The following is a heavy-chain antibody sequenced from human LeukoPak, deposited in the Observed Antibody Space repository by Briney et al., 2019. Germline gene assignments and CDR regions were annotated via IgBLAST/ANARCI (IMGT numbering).Heavy chain of an antibody. CDR2: IIPKSGGT. CDR1: GYNFIDYY. V-gene: IGHV1-2*02. CDR3: ARGHLEFDF. Sequence: ASVKVSCKASGYNFIDYYMHWVRQAPGQGLEWMGWIIPKSGGTKYAQKFQGRVTMTRDTSISTAYMELSRLRSDDTAVYYCARGHLEFDFWGQGTLVIVSS. J-gene: IGHJ4*02.